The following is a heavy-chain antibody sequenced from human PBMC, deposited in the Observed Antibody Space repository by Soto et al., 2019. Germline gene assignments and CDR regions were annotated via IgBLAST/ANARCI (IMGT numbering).Heavy chain of an antibody. Sequence: QVQLVQSGAEVKKPGSSVKVSCKASGGTFSSYTISWVRQAPGQGLEWMGRIIPILGIANYAQKFQGRVTITADKSTSTAYRGLSSLRSEETAVYYGAREGIVLRVYASGSAPWGKGTRVTVPS. D-gene: IGHD2-8*01. CDR3: AREGIVLRVYASGSAP. CDR1: GGTFSSYT. J-gene: IGHJ5*02. V-gene: IGHV1-69*02. CDR2: IIPILGIA.